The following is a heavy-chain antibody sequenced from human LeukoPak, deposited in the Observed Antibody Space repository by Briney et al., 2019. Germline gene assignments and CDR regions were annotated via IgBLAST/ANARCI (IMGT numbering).Heavy chain of an antibody. CDR3: ARGRGWNWFDP. CDR2: IYHNGAT. Sequence: PSETLSLTCAVSGGSIVTNDYSWNWIRQPPGKGLEWIGYIYHNGATYYNPSLKSRVTMSLDGSKNQFSLRLNSVTAADTAVHYCARGRGWNWFDPWGQGTLVTVSS. V-gene: IGHV4-30-2*01. D-gene: IGHD3-10*01. CDR1: GGSIVTNDYS. J-gene: IGHJ5*02.